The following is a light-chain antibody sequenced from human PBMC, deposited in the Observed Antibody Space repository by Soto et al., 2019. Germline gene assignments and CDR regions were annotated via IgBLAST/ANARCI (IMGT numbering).Light chain of an antibody. Sequence: DIQMNQSTTSLSASIGDRVTITCRASQTVNTYLHWYQQKPGKAPKLLIYAASNLQSGVPSRFSGSGSGTNFTLSLNSLQPEDFATYYGQQGYSNPWTFGQGTKVELK. V-gene: IGKV1-39*01. J-gene: IGKJ1*01. CDR1: QTVNTY. CDR3: QQGYSNPWT. CDR2: AAS.